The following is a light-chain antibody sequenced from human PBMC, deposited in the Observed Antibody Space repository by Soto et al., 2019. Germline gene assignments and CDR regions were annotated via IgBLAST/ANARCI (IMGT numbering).Light chain of an antibody. V-gene: IGKV1-33*01. CDR3: QQHDNLPALT. J-gene: IGKJ4*01. CDR1: QDINNY. Sequence: DIQMTQSPSSLSASVGDTVTISCQASQDINNYLNWFQQKPGRAPKLLIHDASTLEPGVPSRFSGGGSGTHFRLTITSLQPEDIATYYCQQHDNLPALTFGGGTKLEI. CDR2: DAS.